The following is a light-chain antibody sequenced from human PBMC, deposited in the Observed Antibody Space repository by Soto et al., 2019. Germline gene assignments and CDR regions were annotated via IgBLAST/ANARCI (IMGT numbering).Light chain of an antibody. CDR3: QQRRT. J-gene: IGKJ1*01. V-gene: IGKV1-39*01. CDR1: QSISSY. CDR2: AAS. Sequence: DIQMTQSPSSLSASVGDRVTITCRASQSISSYLNWYQQKPGKAPKLLIYAASSLQSGVPSRFSGSGSGTDFTLTIGSLQPEDSATYYCQQRRTFGQGTKVEIK.